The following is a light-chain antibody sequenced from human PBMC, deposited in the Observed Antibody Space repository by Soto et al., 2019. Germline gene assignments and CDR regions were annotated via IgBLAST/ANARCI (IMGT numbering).Light chain of an antibody. J-gene: IGKJ3*01. V-gene: IGKV3-15*01. CDR3: QQYNTWPLT. CDR1: QSVSSN. CDR2: DAS. Sequence: ETVMTQSPATLSVSPGERPTLSCRASQSVSSNLAWYQQKPGQAPRLLIYDASTRATGIPARFSGSGSGTEFTLTISSLQSEDFALYYCQQYNTWPLTFGPGTKADIK.